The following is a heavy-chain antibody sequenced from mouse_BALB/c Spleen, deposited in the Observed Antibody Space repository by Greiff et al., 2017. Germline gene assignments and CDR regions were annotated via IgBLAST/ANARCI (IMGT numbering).Heavy chain of an antibody. CDR1: GYSITSGYY. Sequence: EVQLQQSGPGLVKPSQSLSLTCSVTGYSITSGYYWNWIRQFPGNKLEWMGYISYDGSNNYNPSLKNRISITRDTSKNQFFLKLNSVTTEDTATYYCARGYDGYGWGQGTLVTVSA. CDR2: ISYDGSN. V-gene: IGHV3-6*02. CDR3: ARGYDGYG. D-gene: IGHD2-3*01. J-gene: IGHJ3*01.